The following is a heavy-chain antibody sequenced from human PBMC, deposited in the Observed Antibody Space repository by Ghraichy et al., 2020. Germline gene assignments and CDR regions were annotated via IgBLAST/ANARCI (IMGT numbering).Heavy chain of an antibody. D-gene: IGHD3-22*01. CDR1: GYTFTSYG. Sequence: ASVKVSCKASGYTFTSYGISWVRQAPGQGLEWMGWISAYNGNTNYAQKLQGRVTMTTDTSTSTAYMELRSLRSDDTAVYYCARDQNYYYDSSGYFDYWGQGTLVTVSS. V-gene: IGHV1-18*01. J-gene: IGHJ4*02. CDR3: ARDQNYYYDSSGYFDY. CDR2: ISAYNGNT.